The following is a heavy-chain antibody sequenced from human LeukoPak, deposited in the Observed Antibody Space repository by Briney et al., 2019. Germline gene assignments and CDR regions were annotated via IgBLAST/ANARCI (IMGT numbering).Heavy chain of an antibody. Sequence: SETLSLTCAVYGESFSGYYWSWIRQPPGEGLEWIGEINHSGSTNYNPSLKSRVTISVDTSKNQFSLKLSSVTAADTAVYYCARQRGYYDSSGYYFFSSWFDYWGQGTLVTVSS. J-gene: IGHJ4*02. CDR1: GESFSGYY. D-gene: IGHD3-22*01. CDR2: INHSGST. V-gene: IGHV4-34*01. CDR3: ARQRGYYDSSGYYFFSSWFDY.